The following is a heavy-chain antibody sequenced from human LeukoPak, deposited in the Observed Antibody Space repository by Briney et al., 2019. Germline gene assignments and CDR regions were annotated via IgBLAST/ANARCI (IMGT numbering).Heavy chain of an antibody. Sequence: GGSLRLSCAASGFPFSSYSMHWVRQAPGKGLDWVAVISRDGSNKKYGDSVKGRFTTSRDNSKNTLYLQMNSLRAEDTAVYYCARGSKWFGELIRRGEYYFDYGGQGTLVTVSS. D-gene: IGHD3-10*01. V-gene: IGHV3-30*04. J-gene: IGHJ4*02. CDR2: ISRDGSNK. CDR3: ARGSKWFGELIRRGEYYFDY. CDR1: GFPFSSYS.